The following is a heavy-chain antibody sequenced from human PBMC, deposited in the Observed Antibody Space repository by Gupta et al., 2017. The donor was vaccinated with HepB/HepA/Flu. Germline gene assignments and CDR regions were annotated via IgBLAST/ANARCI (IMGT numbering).Heavy chain of an antibody. CDR1: GCTFSSTW. D-gene: IGHD2-8*01. CDR3: VRHPEWAFDF. Sequence: EVQLVESGGGSVQPGGSLRLSCAASGCTFSSTWMSWVRQPLGKGLEWVASIKQDGSAKYYVDSVKGRFTISRDNAKKSLDLQMNSLRAEDTAVYYCVRHPEWAFDFCGQGTMVTVSS. V-gene: IGHV3-7*01. CDR2: IKQDGSAK. J-gene: IGHJ3*01.